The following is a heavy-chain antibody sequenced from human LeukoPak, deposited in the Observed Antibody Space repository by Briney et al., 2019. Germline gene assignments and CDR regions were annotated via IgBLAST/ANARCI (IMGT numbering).Heavy chain of an antibody. CDR3: AKDVDTVMDWANDAFDV. V-gene: IGHV3-30-3*02. J-gene: IGHJ3*01. Sequence: YYADSLKGRFTMSRDNSKNSVYLQMDSLRVKDTAMYYCAKDVDTVMDWANDAFDVWGQGTMVIVSS. D-gene: IGHD5-18*01.